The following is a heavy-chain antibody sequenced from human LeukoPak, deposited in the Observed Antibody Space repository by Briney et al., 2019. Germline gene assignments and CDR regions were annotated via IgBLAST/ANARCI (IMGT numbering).Heavy chain of an antibody. D-gene: IGHD3-10*01. J-gene: IGHJ6*04. V-gene: IGHV4-30-4*01. CDR3: ARDWVVLLWLGELSHGMDV. Sequence: PSETLSLTCTVSGGSISSGDYYWSWIRQPPGKGLEWIGYIYYSGSTYYNPSLKSRVTISVDTSKNRFSLKLSSVTAADTAVYYCARDWVVLLWLGELSHGMDVWGKGTTVTVSS. CDR2: IYYSGST. CDR1: GGSISSGDYY.